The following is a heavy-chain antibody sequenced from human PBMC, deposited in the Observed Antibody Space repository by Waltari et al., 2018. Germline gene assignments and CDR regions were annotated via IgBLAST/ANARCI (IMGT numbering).Heavy chain of an antibody. Sequence: EVQLVESGGGLVKPGGSLRLSCAASGFTFSSYSMNWVRQAPGKGLEWVSSISSSSSYIYYADSVKGRFTISRDNAKNSLYLQMNSLRAEDTAVYYCARDLGYYDSSGSHFDYWGQGTLVTVSS. CDR3: ARDLGYYDSSGSHFDY. CDR1: GFTFSSYS. V-gene: IGHV3-21*01. J-gene: IGHJ4*02. D-gene: IGHD3-22*01. CDR2: ISSSSSYI.